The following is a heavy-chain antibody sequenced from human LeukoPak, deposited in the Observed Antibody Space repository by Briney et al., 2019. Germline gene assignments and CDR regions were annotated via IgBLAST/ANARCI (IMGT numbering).Heavy chain of an antibody. Sequence: PSETLSLTCDVNGSFSDHHWTWIRQPPGKGLEWIGEISHKEYSIYNPSLKNRVTMSVDISKRQFSLKIYSASAADTGVYFCARRPGCSGGNCPFYKGKYIDYWGQGSLVTVSS. D-gene: IGHD2-15*01. CDR1: GSFSDHH. CDR2: ISHKEYS. V-gene: IGHV4-34*01. J-gene: IGHJ4*02. CDR3: ARRPGCSGGNCPFYKGKYIDY.